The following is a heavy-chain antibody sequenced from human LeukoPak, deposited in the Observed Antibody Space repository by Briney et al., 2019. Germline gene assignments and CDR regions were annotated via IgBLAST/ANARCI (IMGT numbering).Heavy chain of an antibody. D-gene: IGHD6-13*01. CDR3: ARQGRRQLNAFDI. CDR2: INPNSGGT. CDR1: GYTFTGYY. V-gene: IGHV1-2*04. Sequence: ASVKVSCKASGYTFTGYYMHWVRQAPGQGLEWMGWINPNSGGTNYAQKFQGWVTLTRDTSISTAYMELSRLRSDDTAVYYCARQGRRQLNAFDIWGQGTMVTVSS. J-gene: IGHJ3*02.